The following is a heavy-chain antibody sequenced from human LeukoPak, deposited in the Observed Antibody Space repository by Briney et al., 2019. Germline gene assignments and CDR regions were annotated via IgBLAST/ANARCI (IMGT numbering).Heavy chain of an antibody. V-gene: IGHV3-33*01. CDR1: GFTFSSYG. CDR3: ARDYIVGATTGCDY. CDR2: IWYDGSNK. J-gene: IGHJ4*02. D-gene: IGHD1-26*01. Sequence: GGSLRLSCAASGFTFSSYGVHWVRQAPGKGLEWVAVIWYDGSNKYYADSVKGRFTISRDNSKNTLYLQVNSLRAEDTAVYYCARDYIVGATTGCDYWGQGTLVTVSS.